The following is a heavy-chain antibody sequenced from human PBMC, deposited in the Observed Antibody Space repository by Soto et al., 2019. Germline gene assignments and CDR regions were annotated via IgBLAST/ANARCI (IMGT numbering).Heavy chain of an antibody. V-gene: IGHV4-61*01. J-gene: IGHJ5*02. D-gene: IGHD2-2*01. CDR3: ALGYFSTTSSRRLRFDP. Sequence: QVQLQESGPGLVKPSETLSLTCIVSGGFVSSTTYYWSWIRQSPGKRLEWSGYMYYSGTSNYNPSLESRVTMSVDTSKDQFTLKLSSVIAADTAVYYGALGYFSTTSSRRLRFDPWGQGTLVAVSS. CDR2: MYYSGTS. CDR1: GGFVSSTTYY.